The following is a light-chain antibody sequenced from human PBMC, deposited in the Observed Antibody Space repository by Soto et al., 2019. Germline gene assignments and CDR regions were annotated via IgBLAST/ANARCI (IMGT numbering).Light chain of an antibody. CDR3: QPYRDLPQT. V-gene: IGKV3-20*01. Sequence: EIVLTQSPGTLSLSPGERATLSCRASQSVRSNYLAWYQQKPGRAPRLLIYNSNTRATGVPDRFSGSGSGTYFPLPISRREPEDFALYYCQPYRDLPQTFGQGNKV. CDR2: NSN. J-gene: IGKJ1*01. CDR1: QSVRSNY.